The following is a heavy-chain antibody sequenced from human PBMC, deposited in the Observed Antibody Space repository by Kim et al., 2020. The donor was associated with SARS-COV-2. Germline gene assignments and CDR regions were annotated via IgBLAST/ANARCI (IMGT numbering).Heavy chain of an antibody. CDR2: IYYSGST. D-gene: IGHD4-17*01. CDR1: GGSISSGGYY. Sequence: SETLSLTCTVSGGSISSGGYYWSWIRQHPGKGLEWIGYIYYSGSTYYNPSLKSRVTISVDTSKNQFSLKLSSVTAADTAVYYCARRLDYGGNFYHDYWGQGTLVTVSS. CDR3: ARRLDYGGNFYHDY. V-gene: IGHV4-31*03. J-gene: IGHJ4*02.